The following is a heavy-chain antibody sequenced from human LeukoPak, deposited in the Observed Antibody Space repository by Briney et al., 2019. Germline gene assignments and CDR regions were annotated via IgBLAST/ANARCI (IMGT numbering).Heavy chain of an antibody. Sequence: PGGSLRLSCAASGFTFSDYYMSWIRQAPGKGLEWVSYISSIGSTIYYADSVKGRFTISRDNAKNSLYLQMNSLRAEDTAVYYCARGSDFWSGYDDHFFGDIWGQGTMVTVSS. CDR3: ARGSDFWSGYDDHFFGDI. J-gene: IGHJ3*02. D-gene: IGHD3-3*01. CDR2: ISSIGSTI. V-gene: IGHV3-11*04. CDR1: GFTFSDYY.